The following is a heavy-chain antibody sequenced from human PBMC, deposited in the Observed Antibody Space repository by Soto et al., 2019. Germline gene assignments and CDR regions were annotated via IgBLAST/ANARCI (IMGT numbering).Heavy chain of an antibody. V-gene: IGHV4-30-4*01. CDR1: GGSISSGDYY. CDR3: ARAIGLLWFGEFPHDAFDI. CDR2: IYYSGST. J-gene: IGHJ3*02. Sequence: SETLSLTCTVSGGSISSGDYYWSWIRQPPGKGLEWIGYIYYSGSTYYNPSLKSRVTISVDTSKNQFSLKLSSVTAADTAVYYCARAIGLLWFGEFPHDAFDIWGQGTMVTVSS. D-gene: IGHD3-10*01.